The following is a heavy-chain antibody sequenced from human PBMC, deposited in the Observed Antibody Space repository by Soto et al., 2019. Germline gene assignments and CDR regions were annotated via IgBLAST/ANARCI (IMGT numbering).Heavy chain of an antibody. V-gene: IGHV1-69*01. J-gene: IGHJ6*04. D-gene: IGHD7-27*01. CDR3: ARDMGKGNYCYYTLDV. CDR2: IVPIHATP. Sequence: QVHLAQSGAEVKKPGSSVRLSCKPSGYAFSDSAISWVRQAPGQGLEWVGGIVPIHATPRYGQKFLDRVSITADESTATAYMELGSLRPEDTAIYYCARDMGKGNYCYYTLDVWGEGTTVTVSS. CDR1: GYAFSDSA.